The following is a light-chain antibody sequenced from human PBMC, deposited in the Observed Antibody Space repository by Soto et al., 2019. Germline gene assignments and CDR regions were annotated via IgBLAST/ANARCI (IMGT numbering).Light chain of an antibody. CDR3: SSYSSTSTLYV. J-gene: IGLJ1*01. V-gene: IGLV2-14*01. Sequence: QSVLTQPASVSGSPGQSITISCIGTSSDIGAYNYVSWYQQHPGKVPKLMIYEVTNRPSGLSNRFSGSKSGNTASLTISGLQAEDEAEYLCSSYSSTSTLYVFGTGTRSPS. CDR2: EVT. CDR1: SSDIGAYNY.